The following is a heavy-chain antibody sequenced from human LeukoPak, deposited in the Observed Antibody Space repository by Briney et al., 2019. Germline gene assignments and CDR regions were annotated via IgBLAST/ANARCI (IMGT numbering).Heavy chain of an antibody. Sequence: ASVKVSCKVSGYALTELSMHWVRPAPGKGLEWMGGFDPEDGETNYARKFQGRVTMTEHTSTDTAYMEMSSLRSEDTAVYYCATGGMERQAYYGMDVWGQGTTVTVSS. J-gene: IGHJ6*02. V-gene: IGHV1-24*01. CDR2: FDPEDGET. CDR3: ATGGMERQAYYGMDV. D-gene: IGHD1-1*01. CDR1: GYALTELS.